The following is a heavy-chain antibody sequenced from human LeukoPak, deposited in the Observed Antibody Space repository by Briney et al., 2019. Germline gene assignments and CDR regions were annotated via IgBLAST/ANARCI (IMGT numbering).Heavy chain of an antibody. D-gene: IGHD2-2*01. CDR1: GFTFSSYW. V-gene: IGHV3-7*01. Sequence: GGSLRLSCAASGFTFSSYWLSWVRQAPGKGLEWVANIKQDGSEKYYVDSVKGRFTISRDNAKNSLYLQMNSLRAEDTAVYYCARDRWEVVVPARILNYHYYMDVWGKGTTVTVSS. J-gene: IGHJ6*03. CDR2: IKQDGSEK. CDR3: ARDRWEVVVPARILNYHYYMDV.